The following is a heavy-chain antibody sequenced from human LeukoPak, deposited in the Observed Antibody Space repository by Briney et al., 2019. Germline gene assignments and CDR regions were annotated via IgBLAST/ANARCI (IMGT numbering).Heavy chain of an antibody. D-gene: IGHD5-24*01. CDR3: ARGGGYRAGPFDY. CDR2: IIPIFGTA. J-gene: IGHJ4*02. Sequence: SVKVSCKASGGTFSSYAISWVRQAPGQGLESMGGIIPIFGTANYAQKFQGRVTITADESTSTAYMELSSLRSEDTAVYYCARGGGYRAGPFDYWGQGTLVTVSS. V-gene: IGHV1-69*01. CDR1: GGTFSSYA.